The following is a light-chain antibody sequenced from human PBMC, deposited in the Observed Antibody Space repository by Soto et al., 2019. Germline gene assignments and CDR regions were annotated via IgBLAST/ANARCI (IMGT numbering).Light chain of an antibody. V-gene: IGKV1-5*03. CDR2: KAS. J-gene: IGKJ1*01. CDR1: ENINTW. Sequence: DIQITQSPSTLSASVGDRVTITCRASENINTWLAWYQQQPGKAPKLLIYKASSLQSGAPPRLSGTGSGTEFTLTIRSLQPDDFAIYYCQQYKSYWTFGQGTKVDIK. CDR3: QQYKSYWT.